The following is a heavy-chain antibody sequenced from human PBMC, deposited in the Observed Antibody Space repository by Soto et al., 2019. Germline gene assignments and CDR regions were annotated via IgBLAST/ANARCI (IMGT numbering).Heavy chain of an antibody. J-gene: IGHJ4*02. V-gene: IGHV3-23*01. D-gene: IGHD5-18*01. CDR3: VKDGGGVRYNYNIRGDS. Sequence: EVQVLESGGGLVQPGGSLRLSCAASGFTFSVYAMSWVRQAPGKGLEWVSAISSNGGRTFYADSLRGRFTISRDNSKSALYLQMNNLRAEDTAIYYCVKDGGGVRYNYNIRGDSWGQGTQVTVSS. CDR1: GFTFSVYA. CDR2: ISSNGGRT.